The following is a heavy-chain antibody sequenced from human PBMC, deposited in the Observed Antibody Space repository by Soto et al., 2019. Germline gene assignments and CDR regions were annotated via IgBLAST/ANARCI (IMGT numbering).Heavy chain of an antibody. CDR2: IYYSGST. CDR1: GGSISSGDYY. V-gene: IGHV4-30-4*01. D-gene: IGHD6-6*01. CDR3: ATYSSSEYYFDY. Sequence: SETLSLTCTVSGGSISSGDYYWSWIRQPPGKGLEWIGYIYYSGSTYYNPSLKSRVTISVDTSKNQFSLKLSSVTAADTAVYYCATYSSSEYYFDYWGQGALVTVSS. J-gene: IGHJ4*02.